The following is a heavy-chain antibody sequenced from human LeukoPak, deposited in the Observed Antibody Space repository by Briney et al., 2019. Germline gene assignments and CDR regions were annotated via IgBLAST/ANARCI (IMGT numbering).Heavy chain of an antibody. V-gene: IGHV3-33*01. CDR3: TRYNNDHFDY. J-gene: IGHJ4*02. Sequence: GRSLRLSCAGSGFTFGGYGMHWFRQTPGKGLEWVAVIAYDGGRAFYADSVKGRFTISRDNSKNTMSVQMDDLRAEDTAVYYCTRYNNDHFDYWGQGALVTVSS. CDR1: GFTFGGYG. D-gene: IGHD1-14*01. CDR2: IAYDGGRA.